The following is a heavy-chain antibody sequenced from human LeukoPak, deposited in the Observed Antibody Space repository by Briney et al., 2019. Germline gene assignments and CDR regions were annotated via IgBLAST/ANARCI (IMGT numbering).Heavy chain of an antibody. Sequence: ASVKVSCKASGYTFTSYNIDWVRQATGQGLEWLGWISPSSGHTGYAQKFQGRVTMTRDTSISTAYMELSSLGSEDTAVYYCVRLNYYDSSGNWFDPWAREPWSPSPQ. D-gene: IGHD3-22*01. CDR1: GYTFTSYN. CDR3: VRLNYYDSSGNWFDP. J-gene: IGHJ5*02. V-gene: IGHV1-8*01. CDR2: ISPSSGHT.